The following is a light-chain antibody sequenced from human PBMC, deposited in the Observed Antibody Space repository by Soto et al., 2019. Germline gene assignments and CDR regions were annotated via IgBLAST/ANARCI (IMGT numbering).Light chain of an antibody. V-gene: IGLV2-11*01. Sequence: QSALTQPRSVSGSLGQSVTISCTGTSSDVGDYNYVSWYQQYPGKAPKLVIYDVSKRPSGVPDRFSGSKSGNTASLTISGLQAEDEADYYCCSFAGSYTFWVFGGGTNVTVL. J-gene: IGLJ3*02. CDR1: SSDVGDYNY. CDR2: DVS. CDR3: CSFAGSYTFWV.